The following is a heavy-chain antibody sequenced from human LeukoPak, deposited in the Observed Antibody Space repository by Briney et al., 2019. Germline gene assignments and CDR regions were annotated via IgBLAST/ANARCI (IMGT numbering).Heavy chain of an antibody. CDR2: INPNSGGT. CDR3: AREKGFGELLFDY. J-gene: IGHJ4*02. CDR1: GYTLTGYY. D-gene: IGHD3-10*01. V-gene: IGHV1-2*02. Sequence: GASVKVSCKASGYTLTGYYMHWARQAPGQGLEWMGWINPNSGGTNYAQKFQGRVTMTRDTSISTAYMELSSLRSDDTAVYYCAREKGFGELLFDYWGQGTLVTVSS.